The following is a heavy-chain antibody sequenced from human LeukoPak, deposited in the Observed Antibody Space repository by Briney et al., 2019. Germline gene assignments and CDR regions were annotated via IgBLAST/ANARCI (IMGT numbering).Heavy chain of an antibody. CDR2: IGTAGDT. V-gene: IGHV3-13*01. J-gene: IGHJ5*01. CDR3: ARGGGRVAGTDWFDP. CDR1: GFTFSSYD. Sequence: GGSLRLSCAASGFTFSSYDMHWVRQATGKGLEWVSAIGTAGDTYYPGSVKGRFTISRENAKNSLHLQMNSLRAGDTAVYYCARGGGRVAGTDWFDPWGQGTLVTVSS. D-gene: IGHD6-19*01.